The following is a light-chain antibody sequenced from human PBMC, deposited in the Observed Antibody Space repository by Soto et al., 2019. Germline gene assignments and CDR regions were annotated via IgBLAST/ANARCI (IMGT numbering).Light chain of an antibody. Sequence: DVVMTQSPLSLPVIPGEPASISCRSSQTLLHSNGHNYLDWYLQKPGQSPQLLIYLGSNRASGVPDRFSGSGSGTEFTLTISRVEAEDVGIYYCLQTLQTPPWTFGQGTKVEIK. J-gene: IGKJ1*01. CDR3: LQTLQTPPWT. CDR1: QTLLHSNGHNY. CDR2: LGS. V-gene: IGKV2-28*01.